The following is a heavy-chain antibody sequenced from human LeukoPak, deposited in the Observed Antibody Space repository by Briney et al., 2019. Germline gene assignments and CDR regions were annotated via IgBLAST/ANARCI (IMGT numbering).Heavy chain of an antibody. D-gene: IGHD1-26*01. CDR1: GYTFSGYY. CDR3: ARDWNLEWER. CDR2: INPNSGGT. J-gene: IGHJ4*02. V-gene: IGHV1-2*02. Sequence: ASVKVSCKASGYTFSGYYIHWVRQTPGQGLEWMGWINPNSGGTNYAQKFQGRVTLTRDTSISTAYMEVRRLRSDDTAVYYCARDWNLEWERWGQGTLVTVSS.